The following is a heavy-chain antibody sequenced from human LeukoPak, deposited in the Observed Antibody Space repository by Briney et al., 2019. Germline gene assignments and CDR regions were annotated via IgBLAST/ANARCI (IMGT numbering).Heavy chain of an antibody. J-gene: IGHJ4*02. Sequence: WETLSLTCTVSGGSISSSSYYWGWIRQPPGKGLEWIGSIYYSGSTYYNPSLKSRVTISVDTSKNQFSLKLSSVTAADTAAYYCARVRGYDYRGMNYFDYWGQGTLVTVSS. CDR1: GGSISSSSYY. CDR3: ARVRGYDYRGMNYFDY. D-gene: IGHD5-12*01. V-gene: IGHV4-39*07. CDR2: IYYSGST.